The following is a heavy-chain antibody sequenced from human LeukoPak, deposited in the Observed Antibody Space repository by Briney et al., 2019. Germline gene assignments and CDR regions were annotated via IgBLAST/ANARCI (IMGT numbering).Heavy chain of an antibody. V-gene: IGHV3-23*01. J-gene: IGHJ4*02. CDR3: ARELPPLLKNYLDY. CDR1: GYTFSNQA. D-gene: IGHD2/OR15-2a*01. Sequence: GGSLTLSCAASGYTFSNQAMSWVRQAPGKGLEWVSGISGSGGTTYYADSVKGRFTISRDDSKNTLYLQMNSLRAEDTAMYYCARELPPLLKNYLDYTGQGTPVTVSS. CDR2: ISGSGGTT.